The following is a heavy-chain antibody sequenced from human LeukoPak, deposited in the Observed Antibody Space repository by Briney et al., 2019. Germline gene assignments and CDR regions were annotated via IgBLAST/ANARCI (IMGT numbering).Heavy chain of an antibody. CDR2: IYSSGSN. Sequence: PSETLSLTCTVSGASISGYFWSWTRQPAGKGLEWIGRIYSSGSNNYNPSLKSRVTMSLDTSKNHLSLNLSSVTAADTAVYYCAREPTSGREPTSGRPLDYWGQGTLVTVSS. D-gene: IGHD5-12*01. V-gene: IGHV4-4*07. CDR3: AREPTSGREPTSGRPLDY. J-gene: IGHJ4*02. CDR1: GASISGYF.